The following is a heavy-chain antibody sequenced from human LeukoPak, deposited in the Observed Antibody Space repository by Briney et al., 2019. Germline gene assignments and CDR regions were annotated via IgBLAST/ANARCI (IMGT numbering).Heavy chain of an antibody. V-gene: IGHV3-7*03. Sequence: GGSLRLSCAASGFTFSSYWMSWVRQAPGKGLEWVANIKQDGSEKHYVDSVKGRFTISRDNAKNSLYLQMNSLRAEDTAVYYCARSPPYSSSWRGYFDYWGQGTLVTVSS. D-gene: IGHD6-13*01. CDR3: ARSPPYSSSWRGYFDY. CDR1: GFTFSSYW. J-gene: IGHJ4*02. CDR2: IKQDGSEK.